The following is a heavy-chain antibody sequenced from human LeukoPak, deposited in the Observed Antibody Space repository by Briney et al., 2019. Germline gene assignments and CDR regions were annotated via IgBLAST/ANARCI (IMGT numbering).Heavy chain of an antibody. V-gene: IGHV4-59*08. D-gene: IGHD3-3*01. Sequence: TDSVSLTCALSGRAHNSNDRRWVERRAGKELGSRWQMHHSGRSTYTTSLVSRVTLSVDMSRNPFSLRLSSVTAADTAVYYCARLTFPGLRYDDRRIFDIWGQGSVVTVSS. J-gene: IGHJ3*02. CDR3: ARLTFPGLRYDDRRIFDI. CDR1: GRAHNSND. CDR2: MHHSGRS.